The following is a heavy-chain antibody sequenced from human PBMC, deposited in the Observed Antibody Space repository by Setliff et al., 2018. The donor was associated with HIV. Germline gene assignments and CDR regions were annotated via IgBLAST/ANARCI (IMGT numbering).Heavy chain of an antibody. D-gene: IGHD3-10*01. CDR1: GASITNGSYY. J-gene: IGHJ4*02. V-gene: IGHV4-61*02. CDR2: IYTSGST. Sequence: TLSLTCTVSGASITNGSYYWSWIRQPAGKGLEWIGRIYTSGSTNYNPSLKSRVTISVDTSKNQFSLKLSSVTAADTAVYYCARDGMVRGSKAFGYWGQGTLVTVSS. CDR3: ARDGMVRGSKAFGY.